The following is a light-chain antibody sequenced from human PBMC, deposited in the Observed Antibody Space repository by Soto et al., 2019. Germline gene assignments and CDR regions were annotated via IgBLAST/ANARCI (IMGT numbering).Light chain of an antibody. CDR2: EVS. CDR1: SSDVGGYNY. J-gene: IGLJ1*01. CDR3: SSHKSSSTYV. V-gene: IGLV2-14*01. Sequence: QSALTQPASVSGSPGQSITISCTGTSSDVGGYNYVSWYQQHPGKAPKLMIYEVSNRPSGVSNRFSGSKSGNTASLTISGLQAEDEADYYCSSHKSSSTYVFGTGTKLTVL.